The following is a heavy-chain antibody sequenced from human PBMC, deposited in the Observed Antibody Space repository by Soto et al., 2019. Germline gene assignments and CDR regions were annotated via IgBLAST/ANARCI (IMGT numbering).Heavy chain of an antibody. J-gene: IGHJ4*02. CDR1: GFPFSSYS. V-gene: IGHV3-23*01. CDR2: ISVTGVT. D-gene: IGHD3-10*01. CDR3: ARSLNTGTSFDY. Sequence: PGGSLRLSGAASGFPFSSYSINWVRQAPWKGPEWVSHISVTGVTYYADSVKGRFTISRDNSKNTLFLQMNSLRAEDTALYYCARSLNTGTSFDYSGQGTPVTACS.